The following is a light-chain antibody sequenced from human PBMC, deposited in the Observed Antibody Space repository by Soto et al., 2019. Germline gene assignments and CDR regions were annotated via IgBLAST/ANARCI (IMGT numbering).Light chain of an antibody. Sequence: EIVMTQSPATLSVSPGERATLSCRASQSVSSNLAWYQQKPGQAPRLLIYGASTRATGIPARFSGSGSGTEFNLTISSLQSEEFSVYYCQQYNNWPLTVGGGTKVEIK. CDR2: GAS. CDR1: QSVSSN. CDR3: QQYNNWPLT. V-gene: IGKV3-15*01. J-gene: IGKJ4*01.